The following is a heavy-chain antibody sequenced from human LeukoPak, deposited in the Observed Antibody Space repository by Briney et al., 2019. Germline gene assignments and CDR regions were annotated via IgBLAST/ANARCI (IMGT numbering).Heavy chain of an antibody. CDR2: ISDNGGTT. CDR3: ARRPGTSQFDY. J-gene: IGHJ4*02. CDR1: GYSFTSYA. Sequence: GGSLRLSCAASGYSFTSYAMQWVRQAPGKGLEYVSEISDNGGTTYYANSVKGRFTISRDNSKNTLYLQMGSLRPEDMAVYYCARRPGTSQFDYWGQGTLVTVSS. D-gene: IGHD1-1*01. V-gene: IGHV3-64*01.